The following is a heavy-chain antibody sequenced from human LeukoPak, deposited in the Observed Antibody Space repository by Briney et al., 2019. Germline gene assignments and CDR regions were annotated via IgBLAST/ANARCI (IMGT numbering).Heavy chain of an antibody. V-gene: IGHV3-9*01. D-gene: IGHD6-25*01. J-gene: IGHJ5*02. CDR2: ITANSGSI. Sequence: GGSLRLSCEGSGFTFADYSIHWVRQIPGKGLEWVSVITANSGSIGYADSVRGRFTISRDNAKNSLYLQMNSLRPEDTALYYCVKGLAASGSNWFDPWGQGTLVTVSS. CDR3: VKGLAASGSNWFDP. CDR1: GFTFADYS.